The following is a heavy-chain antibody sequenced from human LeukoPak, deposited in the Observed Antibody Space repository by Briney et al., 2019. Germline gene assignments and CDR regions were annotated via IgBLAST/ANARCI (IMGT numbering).Heavy chain of an antibody. Sequence: PGRSLRLSCAASGFTFGDYALNWFRQAPGRGLEWVSFIRSKTYGGTTEYAASVKGRFTISRDDSKNTLYLQMNSLKTEDTAVYYCTTDYYGSGSYPDAFDIWGRGTMVTVSS. CDR2: IRSKTYGGTT. J-gene: IGHJ3*02. CDR1: GFTFGDYA. D-gene: IGHD3-10*01. V-gene: IGHV3-49*03. CDR3: TTDYYGSGSYPDAFDI.